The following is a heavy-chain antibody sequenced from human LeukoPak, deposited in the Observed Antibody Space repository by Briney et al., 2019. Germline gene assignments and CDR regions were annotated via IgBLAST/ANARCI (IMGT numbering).Heavy chain of an antibody. Sequence: ASVKVSCKASGYTFTGYYTHWVRQAPGQGLEWMGWINPNSGGTNYAQKFQGRVTMTRDTSISTAYMELSRLRSDDTAVYYCARDPVRSSGWPGDMDVWGKGTTVTVSS. V-gene: IGHV1-2*02. J-gene: IGHJ6*03. CDR3: ARDPVRSSGWPGDMDV. D-gene: IGHD6-19*01. CDR1: GYTFTGYY. CDR2: INPNSGGT.